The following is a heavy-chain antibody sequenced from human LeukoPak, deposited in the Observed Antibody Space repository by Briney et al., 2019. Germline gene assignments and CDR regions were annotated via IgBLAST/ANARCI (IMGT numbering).Heavy chain of an antibody. J-gene: IGHJ4*02. CDR3: ARGSRDGYNRY. CDR1: GGSISRGSYY. CDR2: FYTSGTT. D-gene: IGHD5-24*01. Sequence: TLSLTCTVSGGSISRGSYYWSWLRQPAGKGLEWLGRFYTSGTTNYNPSLKSRITISVNASKNQFSLNLTSMTAAATAVYYCARGSRDGYNRYWGEGTLVTVSS. V-gene: IGHV4-61*02.